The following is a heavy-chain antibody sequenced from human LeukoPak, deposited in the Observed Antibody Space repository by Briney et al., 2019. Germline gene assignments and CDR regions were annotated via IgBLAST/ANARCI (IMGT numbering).Heavy chain of an antibody. CDR3: AKDYYGSGSYSGMDV. D-gene: IGHD3-10*01. V-gene: IGHV3-23*01. J-gene: IGHJ6*02. CDR2: ISGSGGST. Sequence: GGSLRLSCAASGFGFSSYAMSWVRQAPGKGLEWVSAISGSGGSTYYADSVKGRFTISRDNSKNTLYLQMNSLRAEDTAVYYCAKDYYGSGSYSGMDVWGQGTTVTVSS. CDR1: GFGFSSYA.